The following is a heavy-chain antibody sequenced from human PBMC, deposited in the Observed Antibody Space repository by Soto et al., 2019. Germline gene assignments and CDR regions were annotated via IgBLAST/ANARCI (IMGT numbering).Heavy chain of an antibody. CDR1: GGSVISSSW. V-gene: IGHV4-4*02. CDR3: VRGSSFIGDFAV. D-gene: IGHD2-21*01. CDR2: IYHAGSP. J-gene: IGHJ3*01. Sequence: HLQESGPGLVKPSGTLSLTCGVSGGSVISSSWWTWVRQSPEKGLEWIVEIYHAGSPNYTPSFQSRITISSDRSKNAFPLRLPSVPAPDAAIYYCVRGSSFIGDFAVWGQGTTVTVSS.